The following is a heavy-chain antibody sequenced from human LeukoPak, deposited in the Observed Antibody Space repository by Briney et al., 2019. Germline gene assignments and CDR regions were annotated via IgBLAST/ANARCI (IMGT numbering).Heavy chain of an antibody. CDR1: GFSFSSYW. V-gene: IGHV3-7*01. CDR2: IKPDGSEK. J-gene: IGHJ4*02. Sequence: GGSLRLSCAASGFSFSSYWMSWVRQSPGKGLEWVAKIKPDGSEKYFMDSVKGRFTISRDNAKNALYLEMNRPRAEETAEYFCARERMYSGSGSTYSYYDYWGQGTLVTVSS. D-gene: IGHD3-10*01. CDR3: ARERMYSGSGSTYSYYDY.